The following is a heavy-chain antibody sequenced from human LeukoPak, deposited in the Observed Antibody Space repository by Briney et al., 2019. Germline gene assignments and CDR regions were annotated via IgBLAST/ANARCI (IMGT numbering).Heavy chain of an antibody. CDR1: GYSFTSYW. J-gene: IGHJ6*02. CDR3: ARQRTLDKYSSSWYSGNYYYYGMDV. D-gene: IGHD6-13*01. V-gene: IGHV5-51*01. CDR2: IYPGDSDT. Sequence: GESLKISCKGSGYSFTSYWIGWVRQMPGKGLEWRGIIYPGDSDTRYSPSFQGQVTISADKSISNAYLQWSSLKASDTAMYYCARQRTLDKYSSSWYSGNYYYYGMDVWGQGTTVTASS.